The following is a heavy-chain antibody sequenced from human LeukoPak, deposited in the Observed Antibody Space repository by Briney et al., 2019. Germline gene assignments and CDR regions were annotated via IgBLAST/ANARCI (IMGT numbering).Heavy chain of an antibody. CDR2: MYYSGST. CDR3: ARVPRTVATIFDY. D-gene: IGHD5-12*01. CDR1: GGSISSYY. V-gene: IGHV4-59*01. J-gene: IGHJ4*02. Sequence: SETLSLTCTVSGGSISSYYWSWIRQPPGKGLEWIGYMYYSGSTNYNPSPKSRVTISVDTSKNQLSLKLSSVTAADTAMYYCARVPRTVATIFDYWGQGTLVTVSS.